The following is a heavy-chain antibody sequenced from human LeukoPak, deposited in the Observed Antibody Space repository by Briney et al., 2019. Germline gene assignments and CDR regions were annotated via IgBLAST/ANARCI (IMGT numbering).Heavy chain of an antibody. Sequence: SVKVSCTASGGTFSSYAISWVRHAPRQGLELMGRIIPNLGIAIYAKKCQGRVTITADKSTSTAYMELSSLRSEDTAVYYCARDAYSSGWYEFDYWGQGTLVTVSS. J-gene: IGHJ4*02. D-gene: IGHD6-19*01. CDR3: ARDAYSSGWYEFDY. CDR2: IIPNLGIA. V-gene: IGHV1-69*04. CDR1: GGTFSSYA.